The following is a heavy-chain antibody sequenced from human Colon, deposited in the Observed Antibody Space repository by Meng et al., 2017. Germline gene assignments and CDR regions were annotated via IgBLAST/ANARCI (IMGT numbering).Heavy chain of an antibody. D-gene: IGHD3-10*01. CDR2: INHSGST. Sequence: SETLSLTCAVYGGSFSGYYWSWIRQPPGKGLEWIGEINHSGSTNYNPSLKSRVTISVDTSKNQFSLKLRYVTDADTAVYYCARSAYYGSGSYRGPSVWGQGTLVTVSS. CDR1: GGSFSGYY. J-gene: IGHJ4*02. V-gene: IGHV4-34*01. CDR3: ARSAYYGSGSYRGPSV.